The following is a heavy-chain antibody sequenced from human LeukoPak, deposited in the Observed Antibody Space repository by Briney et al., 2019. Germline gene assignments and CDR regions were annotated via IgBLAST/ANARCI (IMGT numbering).Heavy chain of an antibody. Sequence: ASVKVSCKASGYTFTTYAINWVRQAPGQGLEWMGWSNTNTGNPTYAQGFTGRFVFPLDTSVSTAYLQINTLQAEDTAVYYCALTSSWNDDGGVYFDYWGQGTLVTVSS. J-gene: IGHJ4*02. CDR1: GYTFTTYA. CDR2: SNTNTGNP. V-gene: IGHV7-4-1*02. D-gene: IGHD1-1*01. CDR3: ALTSSWNDDGGVYFDY.